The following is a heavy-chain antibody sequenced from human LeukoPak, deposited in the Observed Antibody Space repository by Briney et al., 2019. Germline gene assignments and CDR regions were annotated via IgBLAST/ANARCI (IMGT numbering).Heavy chain of an antibody. V-gene: IGHV3-23*01. CDR2: ISGSGGST. CDR3: AHILGYYYDSSGYNYFDY. CDR1: GFTFSSYA. J-gene: IGHJ4*02. D-gene: IGHD3-22*01. Sequence: GGSLRLSCAASGFTFSSYAMSWVRQAPGKGLEWVSAISGSGGSTYYADSVKGRFTISRDNSKNTLYLQMNSLRAEDTAVYYCAHILGYYYDSSGYNYFDYWGQGTLVTVSS.